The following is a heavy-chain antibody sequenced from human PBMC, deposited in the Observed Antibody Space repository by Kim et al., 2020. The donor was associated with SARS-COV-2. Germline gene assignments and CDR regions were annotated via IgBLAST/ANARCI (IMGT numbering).Heavy chain of an antibody. Sequence: GGSLRLSCTASGFTFGDYAMSWVRQAPGKGLEWVGFIRSKAYGGTTEYAASVKGRFTISRDDSKSIAYLQMNSLKTEDTAVYYCTRVRAVPAAILGPLHYWGQGTLVTVSS. CDR2: IRSKAYGGTT. D-gene: IGHD2-2*02. J-gene: IGHJ4*02. V-gene: IGHV3-49*04. CDR3: TRVRAVPAAILGPLHY. CDR1: GFTFGDYA.